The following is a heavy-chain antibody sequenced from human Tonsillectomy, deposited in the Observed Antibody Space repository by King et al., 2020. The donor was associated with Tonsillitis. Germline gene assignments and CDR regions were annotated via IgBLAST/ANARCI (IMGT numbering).Heavy chain of an antibody. V-gene: IGHV5-51*01. CDR3: ARHRGGSSWYGDDAFDI. D-gene: IGHD6-13*01. J-gene: IGHJ3*02. CDR1: GYSFTSYW. Sequence: VQLVESGAEVKKPGESLKISCKGSGYSFTSYWIGWVRQMPGKGLEWMGIIYPGDSDTRYSPSFQGQVTISADTSLSTAYLQWSSLKASDTAMYYCARHRGGSSWYGDDAFDIWGQGTMVTVSS. CDR2: IYPGDSDT.